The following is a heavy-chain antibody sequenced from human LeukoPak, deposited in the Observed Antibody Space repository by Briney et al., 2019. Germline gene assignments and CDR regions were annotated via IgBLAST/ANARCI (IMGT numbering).Heavy chain of an antibody. Sequence: GASVKVSCKASGYTFTSYGISWVRQAPGQGLEWMGWISAYNGNTNYAQKLQGRVTMTTDTSTSTAYMELRSLRSDDTAVYYCARVGATTDSPILYYFDYWGQGTLVTVSS. CDR2: ISAYNGNT. V-gene: IGHV1-18*01. CDR1: GYTFTSYG. D-gene: IGHD1-26*01. CDR3: ARVGATTDSPILYYFDY. J-gene: IGHJ4*02.